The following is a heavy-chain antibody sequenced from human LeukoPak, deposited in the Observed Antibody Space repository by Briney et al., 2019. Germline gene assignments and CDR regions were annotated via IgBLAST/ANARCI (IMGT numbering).Heavy chain of an antibody. D-gene: IGHD1-1*01. J-gene: IGHJ4*03. V-gene: IGHV4-34*01. CDR2: IDHRGDT. Sequence: SETLSLTCAVYGGSFSRYYWSWIRQSPGTRLEWIAEIDHRGDTNYNPSVKSRVTISVDTSKNQFSLKARSLSAADTAVYYCARGATISETGYFDFWGQGTLVTVSS. CDR3: ARGATISETGYFDF. CDR1: GGSFSRYY.